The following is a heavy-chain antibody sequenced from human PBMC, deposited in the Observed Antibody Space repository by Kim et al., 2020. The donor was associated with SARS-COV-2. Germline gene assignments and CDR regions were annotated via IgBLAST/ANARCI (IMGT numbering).Heavy chain of an antibody. CDR1: GFTFTSFE. CDR2: IGKSNSAR. Sequence: GGSLRLSCAASGFTFTSFEMNWVRQALGRGLEWVAYIGKSNSARYYADSVKGRFTISRDNADDSLYLYMNDLRVDDTATYYCVRGADWFNSWGQGTLVTVSS. CDR3: VRGADWFNS. J-gene: IGHJ5*01. V-gene: IGHV3-48*03.